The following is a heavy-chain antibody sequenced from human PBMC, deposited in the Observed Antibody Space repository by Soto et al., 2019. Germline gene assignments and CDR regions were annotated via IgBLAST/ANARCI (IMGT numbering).Heavy chain of an antibody. CDR3: AKGEQLWEPVDN. CDR1: GLAFSNYA. V-gene: IGHV3-23*01. J-gene: IGHJ4*02. CDR2: ISASGYSA. D-gene: IGHD5-18*01. Sequence: PGGSLRLSCAASGLAFSNYAISWVRQAPGKGLEWVSTISASGYSAYYGGAVKGRFTTSRDNSKSTLYLQMNRLRADDTAVYYCAKGEQLWEPVDNWGQGTQVTVSS.